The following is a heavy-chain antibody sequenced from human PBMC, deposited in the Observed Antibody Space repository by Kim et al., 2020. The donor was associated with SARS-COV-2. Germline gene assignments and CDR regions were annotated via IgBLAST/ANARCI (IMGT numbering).Heavy chain of an antibody. CDR1: GYTLTSNP. CDR2: INTNTGNP. J-gene: IGHJ6*02. Sequence: ASVKVSCKASGYTLTSNPVNWVRQAPGQGLEWMGWINTNTGNPTYAQGFTGRFVLSLDTSVSTAYLQISSLRAEDTAVYDWSRGPGGMEVWGQGTTVT. V-gene: IGHV7-4-1*02. CDR3: SRGPGGMEV.